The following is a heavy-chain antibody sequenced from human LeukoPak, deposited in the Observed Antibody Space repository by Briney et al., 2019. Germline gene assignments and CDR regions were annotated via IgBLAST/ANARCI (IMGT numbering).Heavy chain of an antibody. CDR1: GFTFSDHY. V-gene: IGHV3-72*01. CDR2: SRNKANSYTT. CDR3: TRDSDYYYMDA. J-gene: IGHJ6*03. D-gene: IGHD6-19*01. Sequence: GGSLRLSCAASGFTFSDHYMDWVRQAPGKGLEWVGRSRNKANSYTTEYAAPVKGRFTISRDDSKDSLYLQMTSLKTEDTAVYYCTRDSDYYYMDAWGKGTTVTVS.